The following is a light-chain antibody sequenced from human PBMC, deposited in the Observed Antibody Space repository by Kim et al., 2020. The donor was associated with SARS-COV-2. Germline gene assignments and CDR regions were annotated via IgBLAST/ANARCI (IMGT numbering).Light chain of an antibody. V-gene: IGKV1-6*01. CDR2: ATS. J-gene: IGKJ4*01. CDR3: QQDDNYPLT. CDR1: QGISND. Sequence: AIEMTQSPSSLSSSVGDRVTITCRASQGISNDLVWYQQKPGRAPNLLIYATSTWPSGVPARFSGSGSGTDFTLTISSLQPEDVATYYCQQDDNYPLTFGGGTKVDIK.